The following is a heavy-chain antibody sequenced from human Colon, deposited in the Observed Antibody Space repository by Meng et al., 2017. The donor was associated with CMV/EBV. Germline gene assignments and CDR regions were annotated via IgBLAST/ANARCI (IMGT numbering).Heavy chain of an antibody. V-gene: IGHV3-20*04. J-gene: IGHJ4*02. CDR1: GFTFDDHG. CDR2: VHWSGNFT. Sequence: GGSLRLSCAASGFTFDDHGMSWVRQVPGKGLEWVSGVHWSGNFTSYADSVKGRFSISRDNTKNSLYLQMNSLRAEDTAVYYCAISRVDTAAYFDYWGQGTLVTVSS. D-gene: IGHD5-18*01. CDR3: AISRVDTAAYFDY.